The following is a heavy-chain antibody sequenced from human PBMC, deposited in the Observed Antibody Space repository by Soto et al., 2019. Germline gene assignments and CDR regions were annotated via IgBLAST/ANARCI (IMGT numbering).Heavy chain of an antibody. Sequence: GGSLRLSCAASGFTFSSYGMHWVRQAPGKGLEWVAVIWYDGSNKYYADSVKGRFTISRDNSKNTLYLQMNSLRAEDTAVYYCARDYSGYDLAVWVSGYYYYYGMDVWGQGTTVTVSS. CDR1: GFTFSSYG. CDR2: IWYDGSNK. CDR3: ARDYSGYDLAVWVSGYYYYYGMDV. D-gene: IGHD5-12*01. V-gene: IGHV3-33*01. J-gene: IGHJ6*02.